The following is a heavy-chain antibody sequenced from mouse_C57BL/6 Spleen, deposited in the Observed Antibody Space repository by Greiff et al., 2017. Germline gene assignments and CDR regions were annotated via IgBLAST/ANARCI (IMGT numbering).Heavy chain of an antibody. CDR2: IYPSDSET. D-gene: IGHD2-4*01. Sequence: QVQLQQPGAELVRPGSSVKLSCKASGYTFTSYWMDWVKQRPGQGLERIGNIYPSDSETHYNQKFKDKATLTVDKSSSTAYMQLSSLTSEDSAVYYCARGGDYGPYYFDYWGQGTTLTVSS. V-gene: IGHV1-61*01. CDR1: GYTFTSYW. CDR3: ARGGDYGPYYFDY. J-gene: IGHJ2*01.